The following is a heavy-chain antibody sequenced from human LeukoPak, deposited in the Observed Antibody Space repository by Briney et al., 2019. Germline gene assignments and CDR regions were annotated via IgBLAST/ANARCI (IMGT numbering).Heavy chain of an antibody. CDR1: GGSISSSSYY. Sequence: SETLSLTCTVSGGSISSSSYYWGWIRQPPGKGLEWIGSIYYSGSTYYNPSLKSRVTISVDTSKNQFSLKLSSVTAADTAVYYCAREGWAAGGRNYYYGMDVWGQGTTVTVSS. V-gene: IGHV4-39*02. CDR3: AREGWAAGGRNYYYGMDV. D-gene: IGHD6-13*01. J-gene: IGHJ6*02. CDR2: IYYSGST.